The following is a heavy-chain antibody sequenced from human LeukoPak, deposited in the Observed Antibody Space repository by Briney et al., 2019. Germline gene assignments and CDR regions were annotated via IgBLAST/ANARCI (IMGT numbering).Heavy chain of an antibody. CDR1: GGSIIGYL. CDR2: LYYNGDT. D-gene: IGHD6-19*01. V-gene: IGHV4-59*08. J-gene: IGHJ4*02. Sequence: PSESLSLTCTVSGGSIIGYLWSWIRQPPGKGLEWIGCLYYNGDTNYSPSLKSRVTISLDTSKNQFSLKLSSLTAADTAVYYCARCTSGWSSFDYWGQAAL. CDR3: ARCTSGWSSFDY.